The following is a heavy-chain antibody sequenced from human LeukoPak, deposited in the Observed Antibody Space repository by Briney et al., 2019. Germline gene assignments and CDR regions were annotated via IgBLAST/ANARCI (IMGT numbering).Heavy chain of an antibody. CDR3: ARLQLWSIFDF. V-gene: IGHV4-38-2*02. D-gene: IGHD5-18*01. Sequence: PSETLSLTCTVSGYSISSDYYWGWIRQPPGKGLEWIGSIYHTGSAYYNPSLKSRVTISVDTSKSQFSLNLSSVTAADTAVFYCARLQLWSIFDFWGQGTLVTVSS. CDR1: GYSISSDYY. J-gene: IGHJ4*02. CDR2: IYHTGSA.